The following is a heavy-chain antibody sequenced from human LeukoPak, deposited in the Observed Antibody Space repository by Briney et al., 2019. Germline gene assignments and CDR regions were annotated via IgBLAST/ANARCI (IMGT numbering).Heavy chain of an antibody. D-gene: IGHD4-17*01. CDR2: LYSGGST. J-gene: IGHJ4*02. Sequence: GGSLRLSCAASGFTVSNNYMSWVRQAPGKGLEWVSVLYSGGSTYYADSVKGRFTISRDNSKNMLYLQMNSLRAEDTAVYYCASLGDYGSFDYWGQGTLVTVSS. CDR1: GFTVSNNY. V-gene: IGHV3-66*02. CDR3: ASLGDYGSFDY.